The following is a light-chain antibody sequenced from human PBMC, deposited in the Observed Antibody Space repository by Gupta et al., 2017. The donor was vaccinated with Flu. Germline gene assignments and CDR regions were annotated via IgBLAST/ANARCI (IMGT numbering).Light chain of an antibody. J-gene: IGLJ2*01. CDR1: SIDVGAYNY. V-gene: IGLV2-11*01. CDR2: DVT. Sequence: QSALTQPRSVSGSPGQSVAISCTGTSIDVGAYNYVSWYQQHPGKAPKLIIYDVTKRPSGVPDRFTGSKSGNTASLTISGLQPEDEADYHCCSFGAASFFGGGTKLTVL. CDR3: CSFGAASF.